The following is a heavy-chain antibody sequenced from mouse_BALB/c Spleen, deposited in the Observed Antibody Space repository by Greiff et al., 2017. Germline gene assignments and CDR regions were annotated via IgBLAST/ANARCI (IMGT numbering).Heavy chain of an antibody. Sequence: VQLQQSGAELVKPGASVKLSCTASGFNITDTYMHWVKQRPEQGLEWIGRIDPANGNTKYDPNFQGKATITADTSSNTAYLQLSSLTSEDTAVYYCARTSYGYDVGAMDDWGQGTSVTVSS. CDR3: ARTSYGYDVGAMDD. CDR2: IDPANGNT. V-gene: IGHV14-3*02. D-gene: IGHD2-14*01. CDR1: GFNITDTY. J-gene: IGHJ4*01.